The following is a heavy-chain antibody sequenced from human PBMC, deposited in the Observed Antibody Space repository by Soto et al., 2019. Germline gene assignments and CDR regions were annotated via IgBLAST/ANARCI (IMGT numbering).Heavy chain of an antibody. Sequence: SVKVSCKASGFTFTSSAVQWVRQARGQRLEWIGWIVVGSGNTNYAQKFQERVTITRDMSTSTAYMELSSLRSEDTAVYYCAADSYGYPIYYYGMDVWGQGTTVTVSS. D-gene: IGHD5-18*01. CDR3: AADSYGYPIYYYGMDV. CDR1: GFTFTSSA. CDR2: IVVGSGNT. V-gene: IGHV1-58*01. J-gene: IGHJ6*02.